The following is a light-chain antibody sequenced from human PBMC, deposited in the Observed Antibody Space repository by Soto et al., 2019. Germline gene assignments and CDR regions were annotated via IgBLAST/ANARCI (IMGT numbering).Light chain of an antibody. CDR1: QSVSSSY. V-gene: IGKV3-20*01. Sequence: EIVLTQSPGTLSLSPGERATLSCRASQSVSSSYLAWYQQGPGQAPRLLIYGASSRATGIPDRFSASGSGTDFTLTISRLEPEDFAVYYCQQYSRSPATFGQGTKVEFK. CDR2: GAS. J-gene: IGKJ1*01. CDR3: QQYSRSPAT.